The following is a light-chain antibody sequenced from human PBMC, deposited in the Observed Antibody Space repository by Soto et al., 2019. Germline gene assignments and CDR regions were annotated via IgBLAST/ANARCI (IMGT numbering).Light chain of an antibody. CDR2: AAS. CDR3: QQYNDWPPYT. V-gene: IGKV3-15*01. Sequence: EIVMTQSPATLSVSPGERVTLSCRASQRVSFNLAWYQQKPGQAPRLLIYAASTRATGVPARFTGSGSGTEFTLTISSLQSEDFAVFYCQQYNDWPPYTFGQGIKLEIK. CDR1: QRVSFN. J-gene: IGKJ2*01.